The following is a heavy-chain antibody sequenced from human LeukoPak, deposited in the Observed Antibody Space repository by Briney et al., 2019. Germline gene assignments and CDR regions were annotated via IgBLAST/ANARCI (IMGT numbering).Heavy chain of an antibody. D-gene: IGHD3-22*01. CDR1: GFTFSSYN. J-gene: IGHJ4*02. CDR3: AREISGYCPFDF. V-gene: IGHV3-48*04. CDR2: ISSSSTTI. Sequence: GGSLRLSCATSGFTFSSYNMNWVRQAPGKGLEWVSYISSSSTTIYYADSVKGRFTISRDNAKNSLYLQMNSLRAEDTAVYYCAREISGYCPFDFWGQGTLVTVSS.